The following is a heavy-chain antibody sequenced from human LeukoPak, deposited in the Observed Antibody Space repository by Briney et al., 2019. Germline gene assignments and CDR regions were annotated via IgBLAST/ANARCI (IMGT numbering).Heavy chain of an antibody. CDR2: ISYSGGT. CDR1: GDSISSYY. Sequence: PSETLSLTCTVSGDSISSYYWSWIRQPPGRGLEWIGYISYSGGTNYNPSLKSRVTMSVDTSRNQFSLRLSSVTASDTAVYYCARPLEATVTVPFDYWGQGALDTVSS. V-gene: IGHV4-59*08. CDR3: ARPLEATVTVPFDY. D-gene: IGHD4-17*01. J-gene: IGHJ4*02.